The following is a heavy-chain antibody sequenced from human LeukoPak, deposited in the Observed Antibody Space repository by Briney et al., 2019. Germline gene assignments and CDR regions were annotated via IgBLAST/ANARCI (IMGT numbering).Heavy chain of an antibody. D-gene: IGHD2-15*01. Sequence: ASVKVSCEASGYTFTGYYMHWVRQAPGQGLEWMGRINPNSGGTNYAQKFQGRVTMTRDTSISTAYMELSRLRSDDTAVYYCARGLHCSGGSCLAMDVWGQGTTVTVSS. CDR3: ARGLHCSGGSCLAMDV. J-gene: IGHJ6*02. V-gene: IGHV1-2*06. CDR2: INPNSGGT. CDR1: GYTFTGYY.